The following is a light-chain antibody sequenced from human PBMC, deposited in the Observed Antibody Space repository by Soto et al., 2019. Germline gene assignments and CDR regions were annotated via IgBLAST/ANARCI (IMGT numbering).Light chain of an antibody. Sequence: EIVLTPSPSTLSLSPGDRATLPCRASQSFRSNFLAWYQHKPGQAPKLLISGASSRATGIPDRFSGSGSGTDFTLTISRLEPEDFALYSCQQYGTSPGTFGQGTKLEIK. V-gene: IGKV3-20*01. CDR1: QSFRSNF. CDR2: GAS. CDR3: QQYGTSPGT. J-gene: IGKJ2*02.